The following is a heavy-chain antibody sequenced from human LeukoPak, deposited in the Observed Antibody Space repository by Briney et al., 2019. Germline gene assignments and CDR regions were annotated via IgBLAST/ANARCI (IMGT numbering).Heavy chain of an antibody. CDR3: ARPRITMIVEAFDI. D-gene: IGHD3-22*01. CDR1: GGSISSSRYY. J-gene: IGHJ3*02. Sequence: PSETLSLTCTVSGGSISSSRYYWGWIRQPPGKGLEWIGSIYYSGSTYYNPSLKRRVTISVDTSKNQFSLKLSSVTAADTAVYYCARPRITMIVEAFDIWGQGTMVTVSS. CDR2: IYYSGST. V-gene: IGHV4-39*01.